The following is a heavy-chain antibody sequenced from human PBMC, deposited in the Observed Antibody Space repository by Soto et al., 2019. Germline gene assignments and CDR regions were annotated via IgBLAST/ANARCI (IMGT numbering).Heavy chain of an antibody. D-gene: IGHD1-26*01. V-gene: IGHV3-33*01. J-gene: IGHJ4*02. Sequence: QVQLVESGGGVVQPGRSLRLSCAAAGFTFSTYGIHWVRQAPGKGLEWVAVIWHDGSNKYYADSVKGRFTISRDNSKNTLYLEMNSLRVEDTAVYYWARAVGPFDYWGQGTLVTVSS. CDR2: IWHDGSNK. CDR1: GFTFSTYG. CDR3: ARAVGPFDY.